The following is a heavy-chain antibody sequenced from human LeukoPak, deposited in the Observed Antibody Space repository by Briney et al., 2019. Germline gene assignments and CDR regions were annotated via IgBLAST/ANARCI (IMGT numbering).Heavy chain of an antibody. V-gene: IGHV1-69*04. CDR3: ARDPRDSSGYNPFDP. D-gene: IGHD3-22*01. CDR1: GGTFSSYA. Sequence: GASVKVSCKASGGTFSSYAISWVRQAPGQGLEWMGRIIPILGIANYAQKFQGRVTITADKSTSTAYMELSSLRSEDTAVYYCARDPRDSSGYNPFDPWGQGTLVTVSS. J-gene: IGHJ5*02. CDR2: IIPILGIA.